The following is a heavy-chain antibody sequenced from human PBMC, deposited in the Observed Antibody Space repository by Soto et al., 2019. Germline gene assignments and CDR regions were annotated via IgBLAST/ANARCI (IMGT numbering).Heavy chain of an antibody. CDR2: INTDGTNP. CDR1: GFTFRTYW. J-gene: IGHJ4*02. D-gene: IGHD1-26*01. CDR3: TRGYSGTYRVAY. V-gene: IGHV3-74*01. Sequence: EVQLVESGGGLVQPGGSLRLSCAASGFTFRTYWIRWVRQVPGKGLMWVSRINTDGTNPTYADAVKGRFTISRNNAKNTRLLQMRSMRAEDTAEYYSTRGYSGTYRVAYWGQGTLVTVSS.